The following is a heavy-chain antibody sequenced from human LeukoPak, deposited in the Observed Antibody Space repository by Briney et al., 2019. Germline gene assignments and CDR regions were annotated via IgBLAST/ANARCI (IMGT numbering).Heavy chain of an antibody. Sequence: GGSLTLSCAASGFTFSSYAMSWVRQTPGKGLEWVSAISGSGGSTYYADSVKGRLTISRDNSKNTLFLQMNSLRVEDTAPDYCAKSAAIYFYYGLDVWGQGTTVTVSS. CDR1: GFTFSSYA. V-gene: IGHV3-23*01. CDR2: ISGSGGST. D-gene: IGHD3-3*01. CDR3: AKSAAIYFYYGLDV. J-gene: IGHJ6*02.